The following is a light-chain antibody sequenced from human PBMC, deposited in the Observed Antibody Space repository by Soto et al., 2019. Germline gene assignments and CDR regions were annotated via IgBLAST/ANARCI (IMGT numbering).Light chain of an antibody. Sequence: DIQMTQSPSTLSASVGDRVTITCRASQSVSTWLAWYQQKPGKVPKLLIYKAYSLESGVPSRFSGSGSGTEFPLTISSLQPDDFATYYCQQYKSNPLTFGGGTKVEIK. CDR2: KAY. CDR3: QQYKSNPLT. V-gene: IGKV1-5*03. J-gene: IGKJ4*01. CDR1: QSVSTW.